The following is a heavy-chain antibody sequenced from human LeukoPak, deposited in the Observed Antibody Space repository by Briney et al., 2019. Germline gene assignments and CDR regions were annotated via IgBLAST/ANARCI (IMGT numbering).Heavy chain of an antibody. CDR3: ARLMYYYDSSGYSSAFDI. CDR1: GYSFTSYW. Sequence: PGESLKISCKGSGYSFTSYWIGWVRQMPGKGLEWMGIIYPGDSDTRYSPSFQGHVTISADKSISTAYLQWSSLKASDTAMYYCARLMYYYDSSGYSSAFDIWGQGTMVTVSS. D-gene: IGHD3-22*01. J-gene: IGHJ3*02. V-gene: IGHV5-51*01. CDR2: IYPGDSDT.